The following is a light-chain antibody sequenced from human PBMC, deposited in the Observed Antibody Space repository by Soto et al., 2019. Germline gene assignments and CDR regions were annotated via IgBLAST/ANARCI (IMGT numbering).Light chain of an antibody. Sequence: EIVLTQSPGTLSLSPGERATLSCMASQRVSSSYLAWYQQKPGQPPSLLIYGASIRATGSPDRFSGSGYVTDFTLTLIRLEPEDFELYHGEHYGSSPPFGQGTRLESK. V-gene: IGKV3-20*01. J-gene: IGKJ5*01. CDR1: QRVSSSY. CDR3: EHYGSSPP. CDR2: GAS.